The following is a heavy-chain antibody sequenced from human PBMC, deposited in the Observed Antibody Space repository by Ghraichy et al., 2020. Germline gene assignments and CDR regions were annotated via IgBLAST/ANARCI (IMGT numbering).Heavy chain of an antibody. D-gene: IGHD4-11*01. Sequence: SLNISCAASGFIFDDYAMHWVRQAPGKGLEWVSGISWNSGPIGYADSVKGRFTISRDNAKNSLYLQMNTLRAEDTALYYCAKDTSYSSYTFDIWGQGTMVTVSS. CDR3: AKDTSYSSYTFDI. CDR2: ISWNSGPI. J-gene: IGHJ3*02. CDR1: GFIFDDYA. V-gene: IGHV3-9*01.